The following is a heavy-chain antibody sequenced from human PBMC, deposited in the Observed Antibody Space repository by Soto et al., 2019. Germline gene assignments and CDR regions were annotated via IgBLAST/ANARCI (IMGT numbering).Heavy chain of an antibody. CDR3: ARVGSMASHAFDI. Sequence: QVQLVQSGSEVKKPGSSVKVSCKASGGTFSSYAISWVRQAPGQGLEWMGGIIPIFGTANYAQKFQGRVTVTADESTSKAYMERSSLRSEDEAWYYCARVGSMASHAFDIWGQGTMVTVSS. V-gene: IGHV1-69*12. CDR2: IIPIFGTA. CDR1: GGTFSSYA. J-gene: IGHJ3*02. D-gene: IGHD3-10*01.